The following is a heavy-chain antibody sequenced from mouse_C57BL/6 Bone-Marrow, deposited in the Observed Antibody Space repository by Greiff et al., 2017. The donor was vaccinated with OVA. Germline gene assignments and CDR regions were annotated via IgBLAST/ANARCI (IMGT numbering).Heavy chain of an antibody. J-gene: IGHJ2*01. CDR1: GYTFTSYD. CDR3: ARPYYYGSSYGYFDY. Sequence: QVQLKESGPELVKPGASVKLSCKASGYTFTSYDINWVKQRPGQGLEWIGWIYPRDGSTKYNEKFKGKATLTVDTSSSTAYMELHSLTSEDSAVYFCARPYYYGSSYGYFDYWGQGTTLTVSS. D-gene: IGHD1-1*01. V-gene: IGHV1-85*01. CDR2: IYPRDGST.